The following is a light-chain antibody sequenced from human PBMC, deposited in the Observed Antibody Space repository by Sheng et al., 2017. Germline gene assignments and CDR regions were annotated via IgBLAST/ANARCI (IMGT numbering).Light chain of an antibody. J-gene: IGKJ4*01. CDR3: QQYTT. CDR2: GGS. V-gene: IGKV3D-15*01. CDR1: QSVTGN. Sequence: EIMLTQSPATLSVSPGERATLSCRASQSVTGNLAWYQQRPGQTPRVLIYGGSNRATGIPDRFSGSESGTDFTLTISRLEPEDFAVYYCQQYTTIGGGTKVEIK.